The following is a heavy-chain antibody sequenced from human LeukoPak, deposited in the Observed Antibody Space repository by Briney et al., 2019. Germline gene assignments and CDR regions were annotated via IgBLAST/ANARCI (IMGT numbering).Heavy chain of an antibody. V-gene: IGHV4-31*03. CDR3: ARIAYDALDSYYYGMDV. CDR1: GGSISSGPYY. D-gene: IGHD3-3*01. Sequence: PSGTLSLTCTVSGGSISSGPYYWIWIRQHPGKGLEWIGYITYSGNTYYYPALNSRVTVSLDTSKTQFSLKPSSVTAADTAVYYCARIAYDALDSYYYGMDVWGQGTTVTVSS. CDR2: ITYSGNT. J-gene: IGHJ6*02.